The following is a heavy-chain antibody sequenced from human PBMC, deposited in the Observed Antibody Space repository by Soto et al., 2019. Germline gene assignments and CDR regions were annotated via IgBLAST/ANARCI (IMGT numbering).Heavy chain of an antibody. D-gene: IGHD2-2*01. CDR2: IIPISETT. Sequence: QVQLVQSGAEVKKPGSSVKVSCKASGGTFSSYAISWVRQAPGQGLEWMGGIIPISETTNYAQKYQGRVTNTADESKSTAYMELSSLSSEDTAVYYCARSQGSSTSLEIYYYYYYGMDVWGQGTTVTVSS. CDR1: GGTFSSYA. V-gene: IGHV1-69*01. J-gene: IGHJ6*02. CDR3: ARSQGSSTSLEIYYYYYYGMDV.